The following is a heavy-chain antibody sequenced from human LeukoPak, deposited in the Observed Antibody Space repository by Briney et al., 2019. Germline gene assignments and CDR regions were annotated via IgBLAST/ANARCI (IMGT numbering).Heavy chain of an antibody. CDR2: ISSSGDTI. V-gene: IGHV3-48*03. D-gene: IGHD4-17*01. J-gene: IGHJ4*02. CDR3: ARDYGDLPARVPYFDY. Sequence: PGGSLRLSCAASEFTFSSYEMNWVRQAPGKGLEWVSYISSSGDTIYYADSVKGRFTISRDNAKNSLYLQMNSLRDEDTAIYYCARDYGDLPARVPYFDYWGQGTLVTVSS. CDR1: EFTFSSYE.